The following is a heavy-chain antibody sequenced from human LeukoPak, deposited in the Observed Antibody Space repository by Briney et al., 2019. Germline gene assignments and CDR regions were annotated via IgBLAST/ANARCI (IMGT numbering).Heavy chain of an antibody. CDR3: ARDRWLESLDYYYGMDV. CDR2: ISYDGSNK. D-gene: IGHD6-19*01. CDR1: GFTFSSYA. V-gene: IGHV3-30-3*01. Sequence: PGGSLRLSCAASGFTFSSYAMHWVRQAPGKGLEWVAVISYDGSNKYYADSVKGRFTISRDNSKNTLYLQMNSPRAEDTAVYYCARDRWLESLDYYYGMDVWGQGTTVTVSS. J-gene: IGHJ6*02.